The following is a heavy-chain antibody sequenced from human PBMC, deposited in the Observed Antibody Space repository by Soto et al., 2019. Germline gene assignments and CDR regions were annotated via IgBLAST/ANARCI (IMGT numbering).Heavy chain of an antibody. CDR3: ARDRPRGYCSGGSCVNYFDY. J-gene: IGHJ4*02. D-gene: IGHD2-15*01. Sequence: QVQLVQSGAEVKKPGSSVKVSCKASGGTFSSYAISWVRQAPGQGLEWMGGIIPIFGTANYAQKFQGRVTITEDESTSTAYMELSSLRSEDTAVYYCARDRPRGYCSGGSCVNYFDYWGQGTLVTVSS. CDR2: IIPIFGTA. CDR1: GGTFSSYA. V-gene: IGHV1-69*01.